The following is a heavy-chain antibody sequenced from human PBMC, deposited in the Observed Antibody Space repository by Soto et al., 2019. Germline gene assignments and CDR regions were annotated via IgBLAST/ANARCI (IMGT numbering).Heavy chain of an antibody. D-gene: IGHD6-13*01. CDR3: ARDWYPRVDP. J-gene: IGHJ5*02. Sequence: QVLLVQSGPEVNKPGASMKVSCKASGYSFSSYGITWVRQAPGRGLEWMGWINPSSKETNYAQRFQGRVTVTTDTSTTTAYIELRNLKYDDTAVYYCARDWYPRVDPWGPGTLVTVSS. V-gene: IGHV1-18*01. CDR1: GYSFSSYG. CDR2: INPSSKET.